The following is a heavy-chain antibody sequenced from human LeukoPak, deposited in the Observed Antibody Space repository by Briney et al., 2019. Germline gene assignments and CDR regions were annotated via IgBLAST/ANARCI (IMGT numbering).Heavy chain of an antibody. V-gene: IGHV1-69*05. CDR1: GGTFSSYA. J-gene: IGHJ4*02. D-gene: IGHD4-17*01. Sequence: SVKVSCKASGGTFSSYAISWVRQAPGQGLEWMGRIIPIFGTANYAQKFKGRVTITTDESTSTAYMELSSLRSEDTAVYYCARDSVTTEGVFDYWGQGTLVTVSS. CDR2: IIPIFGTA. CDR3: ARDSVTTEGVFDY.